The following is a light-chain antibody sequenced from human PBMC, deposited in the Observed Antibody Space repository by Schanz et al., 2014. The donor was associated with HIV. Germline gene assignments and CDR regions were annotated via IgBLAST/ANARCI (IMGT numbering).Light chain of an antibody. V-gene: IGKV3-20*01. Sequence: SPSTLSVSLGERATLSCRASQSVSTSYFAWYQQKPGQAPRLLIYGASNRATGIPDRFSGSGSGTDFTLTISRLEPEDFAVYYCQQDGSSFGPGTKVEIK. CDR2: GAS. CDR1: QSVSTSY. CDR3: QQDGSS. J-gene: IGKJ3*01.